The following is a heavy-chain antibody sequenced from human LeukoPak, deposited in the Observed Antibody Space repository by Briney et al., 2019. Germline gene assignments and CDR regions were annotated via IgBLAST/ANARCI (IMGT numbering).Heavy chain of an antibody. Sequence: GGSLRLSCAASGFTFTSYWMSWVRQAPGKGLEWVASIKQDGSEKYYVDSVKGRFTISRDNAKNSLNLQMNSLRAEDTAIYYCAKKYGTGSYQPPDHWGQGTLVTVSS. CDR1: GFTFTSYW. V-gene: IGHV3-7*03. J-gene: IGHJ4*02. CDR2: IKQDGSEK. D-gene: IGHD3-10*01. CDR3: AKKYGTGSYQPPDH.